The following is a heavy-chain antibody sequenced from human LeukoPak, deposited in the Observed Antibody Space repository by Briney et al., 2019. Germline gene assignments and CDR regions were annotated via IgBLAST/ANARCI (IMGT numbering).Heavy chain of an antibody. CDR3: AREVVRAHDY. J-gene: IGHJ4*02. Sequence: PGGSLRLSCAASEFTFRSYAMSWVRQAPGKGLEWVSYISSSCSTIYYADSVKGRFTISRDNAKNSLYLQMNSLRAEDTAVYYCAREVVRAHDYWGQGTLVTVSS. CDR2: ISSSCSTI. V-gene: IGHV3-48*04. D-gene: IGHD3-10*01. CDR1: EFTFRSYA.